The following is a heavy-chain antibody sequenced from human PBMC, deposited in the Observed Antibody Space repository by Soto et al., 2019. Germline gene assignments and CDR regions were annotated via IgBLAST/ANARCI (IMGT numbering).Heavy chain of an antibody. CDR3: ARTPDR. CDR2: INHSGST. V-gene: IGHV4-30-2*01. J-gene: IGHJ5*02. CDR1: GDTISTGGYS. Sequence: PSETLSLTCAVSGDTISTGGYSWAWIRQPPGKGLEWIGEINHSGSTNYNPSLKSRVTISVDTSKNQFSLKLSSVTAADTAVYYCARTPDRWGQGTLVTVSS.